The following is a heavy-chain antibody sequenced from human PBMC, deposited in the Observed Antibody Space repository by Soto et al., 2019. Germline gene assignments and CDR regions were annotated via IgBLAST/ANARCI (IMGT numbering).Heavy chain of an antibody. V-gene: IGHV3-48*02. CDR1: GFTFSSYS. J-gene: IGHJ6*02. Sequence: EVQLVESGGGLVQPGGSLRLSCAASGFTFSSYSMNWVRQAQGKELEWVSYISSSSTIYYADSVKGRFTISRDSAKNSLYLQMNSLRDEDTAVYYCARRITIFGLVIYYYYGMDVWCQGTTVIVSS. D-gene: IGHD3-3*01. CDR2: ISSSSTI. CDR3: ARRITIFGLVIYYYYGMDV.